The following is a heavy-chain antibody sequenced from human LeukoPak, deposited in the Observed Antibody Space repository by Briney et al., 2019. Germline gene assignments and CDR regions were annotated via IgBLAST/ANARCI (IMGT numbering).Heavy chain of an antibody. Sequence: PSETLSLTCAVYGGSFSGYYWSWIRQPPGKGLEWIGEINHSGGANYNPSLKSRVTISVDTSKNQFSLKLSSVTAADTAVYYCAFSGYEQPRSFDYWGQGTLVTVSS. CDR3: AFSGYEQPRSFDY. D-gene: IGHD5-12*01. J-gene: IGHJ4*02. V-gene: IGHV4-34*01. CDR2: INHSGGA. CDR1: GGSFSGYY.